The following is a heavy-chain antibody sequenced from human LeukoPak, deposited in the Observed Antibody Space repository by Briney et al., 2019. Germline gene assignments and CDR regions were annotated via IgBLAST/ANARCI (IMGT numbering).Heavy chain of an antibody. Sequence: SETLSLTCVVSGYSISSDYYWVWIRQPPGKALEWIGNVYQSGTTYSNPSLKSRVTMSVDTSKNQFSLKVNSVTAADTAVYYCARGETIVADRREGDGFDIWGQGTLVTVSS. CDR1: GYSISSDYY. CDR3: ARGETIVADRREGDGFDI. V-gene: IGHV4-38-2*01. D-gene: IGHD5-12*01. CDR2: VYQSGTT. J-gene: IGHJ3*02.